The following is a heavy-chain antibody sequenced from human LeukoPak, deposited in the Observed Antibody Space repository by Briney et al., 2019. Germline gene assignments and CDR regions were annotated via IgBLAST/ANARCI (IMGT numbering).Heavy chain of an antibody. Sequence: PSETLSLTCTVSGGSISSSSYYWGCIRQPQGQGLEWIVSIYYSGSNYYNPSLQSRVTISVDTPKNHFSLKLSSVTAADPAVYYCARYISAMVRGVRWFVGKWFDPWGQGTLVTVPS. V-gene: IGHV4-39*01. J-gene: IGHJ5*02. CDR3: ARYISAMVRGVRWFVGKWFDP. D-gene: IGHD3-10*01. CDR2: IYYSGSN. CDR1: GGSISSSSYY.